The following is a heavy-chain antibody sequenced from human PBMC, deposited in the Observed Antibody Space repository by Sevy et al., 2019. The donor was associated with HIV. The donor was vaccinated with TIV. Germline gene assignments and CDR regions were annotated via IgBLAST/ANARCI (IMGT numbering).Heavy chain of an antibody. V-gene: IGHV3-9*01. CDR2: ISWNSGAM. CDR3: ARPRANYVDHYFFYAMDV. J-gene: IGHJ6*02. Sequence: GGSLRLSCAASGFTFSDYAMHWVRQVPGKGLEWVSGISWNSGAMGYADSVQGRFTITRDNFKNTLYLQMNGLTTEDTAVYYCARPRANYVDHYFFYAMDVWGQGTTVTVSS. D-gene: IGHD4-17*01. CDR1: GFTFSDYA.